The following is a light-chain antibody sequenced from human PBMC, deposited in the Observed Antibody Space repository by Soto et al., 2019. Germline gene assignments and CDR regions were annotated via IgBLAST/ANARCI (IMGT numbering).Light chain of an antibody. CDR2: GAS. Sequence: EIVLTQSPGTLSLSPGERATLSCRASQSVSSSYLAWYQQKPGQAPRLLIYGASSRATDIPDRFTGSGSGTDFILTISKLEPEDFAVYYCQKYGSSPRWTFGQGTKGEIK. V-gene: IGKV3-20*01. CDR3: QKYGSSPRWT. J-gene: IGKJ1*01. CDR1: QSVSSSY.